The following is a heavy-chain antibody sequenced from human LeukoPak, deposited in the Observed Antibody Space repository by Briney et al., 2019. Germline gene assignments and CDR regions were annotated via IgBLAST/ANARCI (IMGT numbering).Heavy chain of an antibody. CDR3: AKESIAAAASFDY. D-gene: IGHD6-13*01. CDR2: IIPIFGTA. V-gene: IGHV1-69*05. J-gene: IGHJ4*02. Sequence: SVKVSCKASGYTFSNFDINWVRQAPGQGLEWMGGIIPIFGTANYAQKFQGRVTITTDESTSTAYMELSSLRAEDTAVYYCAKESIAAAASFDYWGQGTLVTVSS. CDR1: GYTFSNFD.